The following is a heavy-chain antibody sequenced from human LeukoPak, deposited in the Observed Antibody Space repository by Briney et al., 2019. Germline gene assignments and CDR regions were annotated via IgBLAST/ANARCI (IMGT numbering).Heavy chain of an antibody. CDR2: ISYDGSKT. CDR1: GFTFSSYG. V-gene: IGHV3-30*03. J-gene: IGHJ5*01. Sequence: GGSLRLSCAASGFTFSSYGMHWVRQAPGKGLEWVAVISYDGSKTYYADSVKGRFTISRDNSKNTVYLQMNSLRAEDTAVYYCASKLRGATTYWFDSWGQGTLVTVSS. D-gene: IGHD1-26*01. CDR3: ASKLRGATTYWFDS.